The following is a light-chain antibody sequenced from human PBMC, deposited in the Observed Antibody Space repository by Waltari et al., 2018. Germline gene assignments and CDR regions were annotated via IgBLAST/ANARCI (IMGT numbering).Light chain of an antibody. CDR1: SSDIGGFEY. CDR2: DVN. V-gene: IGLV2-14*03. CDR3: SSYSSRDTLV. J-gene: IGLJ1*01. Sequence: QSALTQPASVSGSPGQSITISCSGTSSDIGGFEYVAWYQQHPDKIPRLVIYDVNDRPSGVSNRFSGSKSGNTASLTISGLQAEDEADYYCSSYSSRDTLVFGGGTKVSVL.